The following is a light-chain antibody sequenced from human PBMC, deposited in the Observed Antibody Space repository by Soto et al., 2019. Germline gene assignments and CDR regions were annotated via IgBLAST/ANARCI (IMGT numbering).Light chain of an antibody. CDR3: QQSYSIPIT. V-gene: IGKV3-20*01. CDR1: QSVSSNY. Sequence: DIVLTQSPGTLSLSPGERATLSCRASQSVSSNYLAWYQQKPGQPPRLLIYGASTRATGVPGRFSGSGSGTAFTLTISSLQPEDFATYYCQQSYSIPITFGQGTRLEI. J-gene: IGKJ5*01. CDR2: GAS.